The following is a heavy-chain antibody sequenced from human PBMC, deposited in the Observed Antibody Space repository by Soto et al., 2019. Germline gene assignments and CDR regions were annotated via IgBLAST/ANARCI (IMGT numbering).Heavy chain of an antibody. J-gene: IGHJ6*02. D-gene: IGHD6-13*01. CDR2: INAGNGNT. CDR3: ARDPYGHSSSWYDRYYYYGMDV. CDR1: GYTFTSYA. V-gene: IGHV1-3*01. Sequence: GASVKVSCKASGYTFTSYAMHWVRQAPGQRLEWMGWINAGNGNTKYSQKFQGRVTITRDTSASTAYMELSSLRSEDTAVYYCARDPYGHSSSWYDRYYYYGMDVWGQGTTVTVSS.